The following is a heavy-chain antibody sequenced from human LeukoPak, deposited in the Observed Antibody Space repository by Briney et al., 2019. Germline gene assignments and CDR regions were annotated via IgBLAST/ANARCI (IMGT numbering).Heavy chain of an antibody. Sequence: GGSLRLFRAASGFTVSNNYMSWVREAPGKGLEWGSVIYIGGTTYYADSVQGRFIISRGTTKDTLCLQIKSPEPEGPALCYCAVKLHLDNWGQGTLVTVSS. CDR2: IYIGGTT. J-gene: IGHJ4*02. D-gene: IGHD4-11*01. CDR1: GFTVSNNY. V-gene: IGHV3-53*01. CDR3: AVKLHLDN.